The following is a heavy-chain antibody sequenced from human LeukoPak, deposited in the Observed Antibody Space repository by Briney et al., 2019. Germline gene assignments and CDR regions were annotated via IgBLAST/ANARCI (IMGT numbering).Heavy chain of an antibody. CDR3: ASSIVVVPAAATASWFDP. CDR1: GYTFTGYY. Sequence: APVKVSCKASGYTFTGYYMHWVRQAPGQGLEWMGWINPNSGGTNYAQKFQGRVTMTRDTSISTAYMELSRLRSDDTAVYYCASSIVVVPAAATASWFDPWGQGTLVTVSS. J-gene: IGHJ5*02. V-gene: IGHV1-2*02. D-gene: IGHD2-2*01. CDR2: INPNSGGT.